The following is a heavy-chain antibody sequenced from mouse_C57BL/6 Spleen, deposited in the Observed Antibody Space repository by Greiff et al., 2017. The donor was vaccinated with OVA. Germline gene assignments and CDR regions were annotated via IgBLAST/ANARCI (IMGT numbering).Heavy chain of an antibody. CDR3: ARPTLYGNYNYAMDY. V-gene: IGHV1-82*01. CDR1: GYAFSSSW. J-gene: IGHJ4*01. Sequence: QVQLQQSGPELVKPGASVKISCKASGYAFSSSWMNWVKQRPGKGLEWIGRIYPGDGDTNYNGKFKGKATLTADKSSSTAYMQLSSLTSEDSAVYFCARPTLYGNYNYAMDYWGQGTSVTVSS. D-gene: IGHD2-1*01. CDR2: IYPGDGDT.